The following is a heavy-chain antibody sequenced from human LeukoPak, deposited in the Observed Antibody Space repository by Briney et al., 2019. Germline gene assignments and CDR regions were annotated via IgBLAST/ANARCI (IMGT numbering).Heavy chain of an antibody. CDR2: IYYSGST. V-gene: IGHV4-39*07. J-gene: IGHJ3*02. Sequence: PSETLSLTCTVSGGSISSSSYYWGWIRQPPGKGLEWIGSIYYSGSTSYNPSLKSRVTISIDTSKNQFSLNLSSVTAADTAVYYCASDAFDIWGQGTMVTVSS. CDR1: GGSISSSSYY. CDR3: ASDAFDI.